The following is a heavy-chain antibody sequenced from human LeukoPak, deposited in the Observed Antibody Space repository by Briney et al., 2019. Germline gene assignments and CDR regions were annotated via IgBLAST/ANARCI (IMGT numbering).Heavy chain of an antibody. CDR1: GYTFTGYY. V-gene: IGHV1-2*02. J-gene: IGHJ6*03. D-gene: IGHD2-2*02. CDR3: ARAGRVPAAIGRRYYYYYMDV. Sequence: ASVKVSCKASGYTFTGYYMHWVRQAPGQGLEWMGWINPNSGGTNYAQKFQGRVTITADEFTSTAYMELSSLRSEDTAVYYCARAGRVPAAIGRRYYYYYMDVWGKGTTVTISS. CDR2: INPNSGGT.